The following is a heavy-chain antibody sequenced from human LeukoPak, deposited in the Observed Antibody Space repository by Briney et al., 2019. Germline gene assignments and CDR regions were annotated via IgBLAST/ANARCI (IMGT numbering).Heavy chain of an antibody. D-gene: IGHD3-3*01. J-gene: IGHJ4*02. CDR1: GFTFDDYA. V-gene: IGHV3-9*01. CDR2: ISWNSGSI. Sequence: GRSLRLSCAASGFTFDDYAMHWVRQAPGKGLEWVSGISWNSGSIGYADSVKGRFTISRDNAKNSLYLQMNSLRAEDTALYYCAKDHDFWSGYLDYWGQGTLVTVSS. CDR3: AKDHDFWSGYLDY.